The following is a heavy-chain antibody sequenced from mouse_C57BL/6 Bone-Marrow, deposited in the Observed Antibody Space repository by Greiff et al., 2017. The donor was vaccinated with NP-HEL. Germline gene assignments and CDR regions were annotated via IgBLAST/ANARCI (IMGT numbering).Heavy chain of an antibody. Sequence: EVQLVESGGGLVKPGGSLKLSCAASGFTFSSYAMSWVRQTPEKRLEWVATISDGGSYTYYPDNVKGRFTISRDNAKNNLYLQMSHLKSEDTAMYYCARDRGYYGSSYCAMDYWGQGTSVTVSS. CDR3: ARDRGYYGSSYCAMDY. CDR2: ISDGGSYT. J-gene: IGHJ4*01. D-gene: IGHD1-1*01. V-gene: IGHV5-4*01. CDR1: GFTFSSYA.